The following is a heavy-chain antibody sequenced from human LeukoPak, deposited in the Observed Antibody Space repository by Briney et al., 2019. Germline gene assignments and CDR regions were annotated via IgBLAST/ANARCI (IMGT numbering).Heavy chain of an antibody. CDR3: ASAPYDSSGYYSLY. CDR1: GYTFAAYY. V-gene: IGHV1-2*02. CDR2: IRPNSGVT. Sequence: GASVKVSCKASGYTFAAYYMYWVRQAPGQGLEWMGWIRPNSGVTNYTQKFQGRVTMTRDTSINTAYMELSSLTSDDTAVYYCASAPYDSSGYYSLYWGQGTLVAVSS. D-gene: IGHD3-22*01. J-gene: IGHJ4*02.